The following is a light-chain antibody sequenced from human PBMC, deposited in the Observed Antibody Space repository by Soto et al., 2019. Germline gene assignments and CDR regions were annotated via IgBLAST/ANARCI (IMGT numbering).Light chain of an antibody. CDR2: EVS. Sequence: QSVLTQPPSASGSPGQSVTISCTGTSNDVGAYNYVSWYQQDPGKAPKLVIYEVSKRPSGVPDRFSGSKSGNTASLTVSGLQAEDEADYYCSSYAGTSWVVFGGGTKLTVL. J-gene: IGLJ2*01. CDR1: SNDVGAYNY. V-gene: IGLV2-8*01. CDR3: SSYAGTSWVV.